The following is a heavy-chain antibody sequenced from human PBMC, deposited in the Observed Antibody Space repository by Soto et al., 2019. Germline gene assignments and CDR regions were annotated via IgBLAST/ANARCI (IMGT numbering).Heavy chain of an antibody. CDR1: GVSIGTYY. Sequence: PSETLSLTCTVSGVSIGTYYWIWIRQPPGKGLEWIGYIYYRGNTDYNPSLKSRVTISLDTPKNQFSLKLSSVTAADTAVYYCARHPGYYDILTGYTTYYFDYWGQGILVTAPQ. V-gene: IGHV4-59*08. CDR3: ARHPGYYDILTGYTTYYFDY. D-gene: IGHD3-9*01. J-gene: IGHJ4*02. CDR2: IYYRGNT.